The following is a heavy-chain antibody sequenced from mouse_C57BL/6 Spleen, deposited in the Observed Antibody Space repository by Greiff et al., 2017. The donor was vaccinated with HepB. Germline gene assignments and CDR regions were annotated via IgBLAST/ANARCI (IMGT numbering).Heavy chain of an antibody. V-gene: IGHV5-4*03. D-gene: IGHD2-1*01. J-gene: IGHJ2*01. Sequence: EVKLMESGGGLVKPGGSLKLSCAASGFTFSSYAMSWVRQTPEKRLEWVATISDGGSYTYYPDNVKGRFTISRDNAKNNLYLQMSHLKSEDTAMYYCARVYGNYGYFDYWGQGTTLTVSS. CDR2: ISDGGSYT. CDR1: GFTFSSYA. CDR3: ARVYGNYGYFDY.